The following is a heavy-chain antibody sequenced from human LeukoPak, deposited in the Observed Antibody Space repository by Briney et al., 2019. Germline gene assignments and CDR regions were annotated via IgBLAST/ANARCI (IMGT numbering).Heavy chain of an antibody. Sequence: AGGSLRPSCAASGFTFSSYAMHWVRQAPGKGLEWVAVISYDGSNKYYADSVKGRFTISRDNSKNTLYLQMNSLRAEDTAVYYCARDRGVRGDTVYYYYYMDVWGKGTTVTVSS. CDR3: ARDRGVRGDTVYYYYYMDV. D-gene: IGHD3-10*01. CDR2: ISYDGSNK. CDR1: GFTFSSYA. V-gene: IGHV3-30*04. J-gene: IGHJ6*03.